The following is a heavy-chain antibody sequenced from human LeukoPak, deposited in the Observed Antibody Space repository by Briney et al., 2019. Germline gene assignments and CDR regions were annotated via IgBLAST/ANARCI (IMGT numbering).Heavy chain of an antibody. CDR3: TRDPDTTSKVDY. J-gene: IGHJ4*02. V-gene: IGHV3-11*01. CDR1: GFTFSDYY. CDR2: ISSSGAAL. D-gene: IGHD1-14*01. Sequence: PGGSLRLSCAASGFTFSDYYMSWIRQAPGKGLEWVAYISSSGAALYYADSVKGRFTISRDNTRDSLYLQMNSLRAEDTALYYCTRDPDTTSKVDYWGQGTLVTVSS.